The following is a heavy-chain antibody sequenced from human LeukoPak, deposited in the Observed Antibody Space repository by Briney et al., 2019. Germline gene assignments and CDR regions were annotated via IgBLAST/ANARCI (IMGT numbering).Heavy chain of an antibody. CDR1: GFTFSSYS. J-gene: IGHJ4*02. CDR2: ISSSSSYI. CDR3: ARKVYCSGGSCSDFDY. V-gene: IGHV3-21*01. D-gene: IGHD2-15*01. Sequence: GGSLRLSCAASGFTFSSYSMNWVRQAPGRGLEWVSSISSSSSYIYYADSVKGRFAISRDNAKNSLYLQMNSLRAEDTAVYYCARKVYCSGGSCSDFDYWGQGTLVTVSS.